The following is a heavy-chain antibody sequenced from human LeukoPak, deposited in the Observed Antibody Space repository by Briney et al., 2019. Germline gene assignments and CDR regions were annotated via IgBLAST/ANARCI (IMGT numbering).Heavy chain of an antibody. V-gene: IGHV5-51*01. Sequence: GESLKISCKASGYRFTTDYIGWVRQMPGKGLEWMGIIYRDDSETNYSPSFQGQVTISADKSISTAYLQWSSLKASDTAMYYCARASRDYYDTRKEFWFDPWGQGTLVTVSS. D-gene: IGHD3-22*01. CDR1: GYRFTTDY. J-gene: IGHJ5*02. CDR2: IYRDDSET. CDR3: ARASRDYYDTRKEFWFDP.